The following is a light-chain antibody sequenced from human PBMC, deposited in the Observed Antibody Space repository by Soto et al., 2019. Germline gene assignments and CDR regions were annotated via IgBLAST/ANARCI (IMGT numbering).Light chain of an antibody. V-gene: IGKV1-16*01. CDR1: QGIGNY. CDR3: QQCDTYPFT. Sequence: DIQMTQSPSSLSAAVGDRVTITCRASQGIGNYLAWFQQKRGKVPKSLIFGTSNLQSGVPSRFSGSGSGTDFTLTISSLQPEDFATYYCQQCDTYPFTFGPGTTVDIK. CDR2: GTS. J-gene: IGKJ3*01.